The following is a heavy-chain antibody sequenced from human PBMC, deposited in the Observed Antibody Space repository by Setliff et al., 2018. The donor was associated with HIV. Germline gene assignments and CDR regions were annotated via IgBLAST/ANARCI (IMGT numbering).Heavy chain of an antibody. D-gene: IGHD6-13*01. Sequence: SETLSLTCTVSGGSISSHYWTWIRQPPGKGLEWIGYTYYTGSTNYNPSLNSRVAIFLDTSKNQFSLRLTSVTAADTAVYYCAAASSRDPLLDYWGQGTLVTVSS. CDR2: TYYTGST. J-gene: IGHJ4*02. CDR1: GGSISSHY. V-gene: IGHV4-59*11. CDR3: AAASSRDPLLDY.